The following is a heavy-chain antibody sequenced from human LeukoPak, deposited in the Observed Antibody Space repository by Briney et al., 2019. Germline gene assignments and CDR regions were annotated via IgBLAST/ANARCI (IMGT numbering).Heavy chain of an antibody. Sequence: ASVKVSCKASGYTFTGYYMNWVRQAPGQGLEWMGRINPNSGGTNYAQKFQGRVTMTRDTSISTAYMELSRLGSDNTAVYYCARGYSYGVDYWGQGTLVTVSS. CDR3: ARGYSYGVDY. CDR2: INPNSGGT. CDR1: GYTFTGYY. D-gene: IGHD5-18*01. V-gene: IGHV1-2*06. J-gene: IGHJ4*02.